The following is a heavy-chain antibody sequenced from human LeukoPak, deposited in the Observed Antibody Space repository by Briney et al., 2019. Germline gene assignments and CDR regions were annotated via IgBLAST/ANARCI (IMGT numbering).Heavy chain of an antibody. CDR2: INWNGGST. CDR1: GFTFDDYG. Sequence: GGSLRLSCAASGFTFDDYGMSRVRQAPGKGLEWVSGINWNGGSTGYADSVKGRFTISRDNAKNSLYLQMNSLRAEDTAVYYCASLKNYYDSSGYPDWGQGTLVTVSS. V-gene: IGHV3-20*04. J-gene: IGHJ4*02. CDR3: ASLKNYYDSSGYPD. D-gene: IGHD3-22*01.